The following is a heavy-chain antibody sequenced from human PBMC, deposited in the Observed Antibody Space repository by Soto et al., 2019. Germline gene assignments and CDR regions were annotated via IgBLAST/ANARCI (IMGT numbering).Heavy chain of an antibody. CDR3: ASSFQYDYIGSYADD. V-gene: IGHV4-39*02. CDR1: GGCIRSTHYP. Sequence: ESRPLTGIAAGGCIRSTHYPWGWIRQPPGKGLEWIGNFYSSGVTHYNPSLKSRVTISVDTSKNHFSLNLTSVTAADTALYYCASSFQYDYIGSYADDWGQGTLV. J-gene: IGHJ4*02. CDR2: FYSSGVT. D-gene: IGHD3-22*01.